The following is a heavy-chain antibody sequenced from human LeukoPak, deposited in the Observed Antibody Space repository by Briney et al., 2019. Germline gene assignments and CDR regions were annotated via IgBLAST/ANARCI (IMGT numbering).Heavy chain of an antibody. J-gene: IGHJ4*02. CDR3: AKRGVVIRVILVGFHKEAYYFDS. V-gene: IGHV3-23*01. CDR1: GITLRNYG. CDR2: ISDRGSRT. D-gene: IGHD3-22*01. Sequence: PGGSLRLSCAVSGITLRNYGMSWVRHAPGTGREWVAGISDRGSRTNYADSVKGRFTISTDHPKNTLYLQMNSLKAEDTAVYFCAKRGVVIRVILVGFHKEAYYFDSWGQGALVTVSS.